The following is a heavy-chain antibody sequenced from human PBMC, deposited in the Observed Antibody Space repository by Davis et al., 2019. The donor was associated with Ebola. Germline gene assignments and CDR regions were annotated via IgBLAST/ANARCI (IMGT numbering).Heavy chain of an antibody. V-gene: IGHV1-18*01. CDR2: ISTYNDNT. CDR1: GYTFTTYD. D-gene: IGHD2-15*01. J-gene: IGHJ6*02. Sequence: AASVKVSCKASGYTFTTYDIHWVRQAPGQGLEWMGWISTYNDNTNYAQKLQGRVTKTTDTSTSTAYMELRSLRSDDTAVYYCARDRYCSGGSCYSSYYYGMDVWGQGTTVTVSS. CDR3: ARDRYCSGGSCYSSYYYGMDV.